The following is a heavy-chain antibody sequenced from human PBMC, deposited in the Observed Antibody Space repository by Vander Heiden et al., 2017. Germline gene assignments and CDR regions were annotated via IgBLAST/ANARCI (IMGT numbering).Heavy chain of an antibody. V-gene: IGHV3-30*04. CDR3: ARDLGAAGTCDY. CDR2: ISYDGSNK. CDR1: GFTFSSYA. Sequence: HVQLVESGGGVVQPGRSLRLSCAASGFTFSSYAMHWVRQAPGKGLEWVAAISYDGSNKYYADSVKGRFTISRDNSKNTLYLQMNSLRAEDTAVYYCARDLGAAGTCDYWGQGTLVTVSS. J-gene: IGHJ4*02. D-gene: IGHD6-13*01.